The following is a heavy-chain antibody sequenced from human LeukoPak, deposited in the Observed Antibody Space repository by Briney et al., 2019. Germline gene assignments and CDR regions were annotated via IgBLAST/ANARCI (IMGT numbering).Heavy chain of an antibody. D-gene: IGHD3-16*01. V-gene: IGHV3-30*04. CDR2: ISYDGSNK. Sequence: GGSLRLSCAASGFTFSSYAMSWVRQAPGKGLEWVAVISYDGSNKYYADSVKGRFTISRDNSKNTLYLQMNSLRAEDTAVYYCARAPYYDYVWGSYLPPNDDYWGQGTLVTVSS. CDR1: GFTFSSYA. CDR3: ARAPYYDYVWGSYLPPNDDY. J-gene: IGHJ4*02.